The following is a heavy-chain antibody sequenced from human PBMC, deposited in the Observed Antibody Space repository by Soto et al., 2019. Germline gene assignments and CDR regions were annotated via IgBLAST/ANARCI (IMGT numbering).Heavy chain of an antibody. CDR2: ISGSGGST. CDR1: GFTFSSYA. D-gene: IGHD4-17*01. J-gene: IGHJ5*02. V-gene: IGHV3-23*01. Sequence: EVQLLESGGGLVQPGGSLRLSCAASGFTFSSYAMSWVRQAPGKGLEWVSAISGSGGSTYYADSVKGRFTISRDNSKNTLYLEMNSLRAEDTAVYYGAKGATVTKKKNWFDPWGQGTLVTVSS. CDR3: AKGATVTKKKNWFDP.